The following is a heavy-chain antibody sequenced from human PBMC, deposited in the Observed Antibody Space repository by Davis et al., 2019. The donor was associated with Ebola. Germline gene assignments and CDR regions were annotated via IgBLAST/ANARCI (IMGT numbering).Heavy chain of an antibody. D-gene: IGHD3-10*01. Sequence: GESLKISCAASGFTFSSYWMSWVRQAPGKGLEWVANIKQDGSEKYYVDSVKGRFTISRDNAKNSLYLQMNSLRAEDTAVYYCARRGSGSRNYGMDVWGQGTTVTVSS. J-gene: IGHJ6*02. V-gene: IGHV3-7*01. CDR1: GFTFSSYW. CDR2: IKQDGSEK. CDR3: ARRGSGSRNYGMDV.